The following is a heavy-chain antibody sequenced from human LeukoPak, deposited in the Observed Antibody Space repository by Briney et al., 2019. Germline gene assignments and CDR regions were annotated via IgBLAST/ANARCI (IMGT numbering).Heavy chain of an antibody. CDR2: ISAYSGNT. V-gene: IGHV1-18*01. J-gene: IGHJ6*02. Sequence: GASVKVSFKASGYSFTNYGISWVRQAPGQGLEWMGWISAYSGNTNYVQNLRGRVSMTTDTSTTTVYMELRSLRSDDTAVYYCARELNYYYGMDVWGQGTTVTVSS. CDR1: GYSFTNYG. CDR3: ARELNYYYGMDV.